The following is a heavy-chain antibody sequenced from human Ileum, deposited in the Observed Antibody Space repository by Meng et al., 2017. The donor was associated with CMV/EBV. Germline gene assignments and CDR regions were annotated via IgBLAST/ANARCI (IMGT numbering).Heavy chain of an antibody. V-gene: IGHV4-39*07. CDR1: GDSISSVDYF. CDR3: VRASITMIDY. CDR2: IADSGTT. Sequence: VKSQDTGPVLVKPSGTLSLTCTVSGDSISSVDYFWAWIRQPPKGLEWVASIADSGTTYYHPSPKSRVTMSVDTSKNQFSLKLNSVTAADTAVYYCVRASITMIDYWGQGTLVTVSS. J-gene: IGHJ4*02. D-gene: IGHD3-22*01.